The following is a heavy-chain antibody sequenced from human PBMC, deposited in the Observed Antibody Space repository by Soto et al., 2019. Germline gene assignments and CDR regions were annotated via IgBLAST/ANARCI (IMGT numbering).Heavy chain of an antibody. CDR3: ARRVDGNSGMDV. D-gene: IGHD4-4*01. CDR1: GGTFSSYA. CDR2: IIPIFGTA. Sequence: SVKVSCKASGGTFSSYAISWVRQAPGQGLEWMGGIIPIFGTANYAQKFQGRVTITADESTSTAYMELSSLRCEGTAVYYCARRVDGNSGMDVWGQGITVTVSS. J-gene: IGHJ6*02. V-gene: IGHV1-69*13.